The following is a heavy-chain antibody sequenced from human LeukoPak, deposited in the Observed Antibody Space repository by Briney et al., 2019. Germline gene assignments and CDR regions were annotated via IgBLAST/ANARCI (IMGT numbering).Heavy chain of an antibody. CDR1: GYTFTSYY. CDR2: INPSGGST. J-gene: IGHJ3*02. V-gene: IGHV1-46*01. Sequence: ASVTVSCKASGYTFTSYYMHWVRQAPGQGLEWMGIINPSGGSTSYAQKFQGRVTMTRDTSTSTVYMELSSLRSEDTAVYYCATSRHPDAFDIWGQGTMVTVSS. CDR3: ATSRHPDAFDI.